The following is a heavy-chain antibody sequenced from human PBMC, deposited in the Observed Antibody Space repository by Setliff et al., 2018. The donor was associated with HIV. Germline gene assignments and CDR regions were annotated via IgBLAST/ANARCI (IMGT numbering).Heavy chain of an antibody. CDR2: ISGSGGST. D-gene: IGHD5-18*01. V-gene: IGHV3-23*01. CDR1: GFTFSSYA. Sequence: GGSLRLSCAASGFTFSSYAMSWVRQAPGKGLEWVSAISGSGGSTYYADSVKARFTVSRDNDKNSLYLQMNNMRAEDTAVYYCAMDTSLAYWGQGTLVTVSS. CDR3: AMDTSLAY. J-gene: IGHJ4*02.